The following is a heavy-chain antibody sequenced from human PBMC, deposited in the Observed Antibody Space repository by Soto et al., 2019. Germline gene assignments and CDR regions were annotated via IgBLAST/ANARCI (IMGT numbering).Heavy chain of an antibody. J-gene: IGHJ6*02. CDR2: IYYSGST. V-gene: IGHV4-59*01. D-gene: IGHD2-15*01. CDR1: GGSISSYY. Sequence: PSETLSLTCTVSGGSISSYYWSWIRQPPGKGLEWIGYIYYSGSTNYNPSLKSRVTISVDTSKNQFSLKLSSVTAADTAAYYCVRGGYAYYYYGMDVWGQGTRVTVSS. CDR3: VRGGYAYYYYGMDV.